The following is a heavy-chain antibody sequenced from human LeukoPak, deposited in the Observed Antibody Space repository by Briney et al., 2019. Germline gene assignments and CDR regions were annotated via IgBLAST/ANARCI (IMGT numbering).Heavy chain of an antibody. D-gene: IGHD1-26*01. Sequence: PGGSLRLSCAASGFTFSNAWMSWVRQAPGKGLEWVSAISGSGGSTYYADSVKGRFTISRDNSKNTLYLQMNSLRAEDTAVYYCAKAVRGGVGATSLDYWGQGTLVTVSS. CDR3: AKAVRGGVGATSLDY. J-gene: IGHJ4*02. CDR2: ISGSGGST. V-gene: IGHV3-23*01. CDR1: GFTFSNAW.